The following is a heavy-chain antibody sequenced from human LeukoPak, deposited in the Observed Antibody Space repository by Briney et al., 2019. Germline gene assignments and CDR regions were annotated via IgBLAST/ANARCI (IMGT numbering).Heavy chain of an antibody. CDR2: IQYDGTYK. Sequence: PGGSLRLSCAASGFTFSSYGMHWVRQAPGKGLEWLAFIQYDGTYKYYADSVKGRFTISRDNSKNTLYLQRNSLRAEDTAVYYCAKDRPPGGSGSRYFDYWGQGTLVTVSS. J-gene: IGHJ4*02. CDR3: AKDRPPGGSGSRYFDY. CDR1: GFTFSSYG. V-gene: IGHV3-30*02. D-gene: IGHD1-26*01.